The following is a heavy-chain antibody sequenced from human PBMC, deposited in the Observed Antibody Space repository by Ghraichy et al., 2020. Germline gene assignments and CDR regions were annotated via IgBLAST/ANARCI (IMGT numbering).Heavy chain of an antibody. CDR2: ISAYNGNT. CDR1: GYTFTSYG. V-gene: IGHV1-18*04. CDR3: ARGLVRVGTKGRSFLNYWYFDL. J-gene: IGHJ2*01. D-gene: IGHD3-10*01. Sequence: ASVKVSCKASGYTFTSYGISWVRQAPGQGLEWMGWISAYNGNTNYAQKLQGRVTMTTDTSTSTAYMELRSLRSDDTAVYYCARGLVRVGTKGRSFLNYWYFDLWGRGTLVTVSS.